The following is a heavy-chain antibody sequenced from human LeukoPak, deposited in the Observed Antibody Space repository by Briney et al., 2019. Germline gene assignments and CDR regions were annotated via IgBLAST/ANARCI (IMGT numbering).Heavy chain of an antibody. CDR3: ATELEYYYGSGKNY. CDR1: GYTFTSYD. V-gene: IGHV1-8*03. CDR2: MNPNSGNT. D-gene: IGHD3-10*01. Sequence: ASVKVSCKASGYTFTSYDINWVRQATGQGLEWMGWMNPNSGNTGYAQKFQGRVTITRNTSISTAYMELSSLRSEDTAVYYCATELEYYYGSGKNYWGQGTLVTVSS. J-gene: IGHJ4*02.